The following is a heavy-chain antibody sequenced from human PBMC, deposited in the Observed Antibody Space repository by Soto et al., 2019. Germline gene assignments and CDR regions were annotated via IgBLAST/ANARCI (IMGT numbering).Heavy chain of an antibody. CDR3: ARGDNDY. CDR1: GYTFTNYY. CDR2: IHPDGGHT. J-gene: IGHJ4*02. Sequence: ASVKVSCKASGYTFTNYYVQWVRQAPGQGLEWMGVIHPDGGHTTYSQKFQDRVTMTRDTFTSTIYMELSSLRSEDTAVYYCARGDNDYWGQGTLVTVSS. V-gene: IGHV1-46*01.